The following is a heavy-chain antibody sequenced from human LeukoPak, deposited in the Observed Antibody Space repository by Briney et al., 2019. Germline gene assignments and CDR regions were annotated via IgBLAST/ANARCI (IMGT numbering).Heavy chain of an antibody. V-gene: IGHV4-61*02. CDR3: AKTTWIQLWYDY. CDR2: TYTSRST. D-gene: IGHD5-18*01. Sequence: SQTLSLTCTVSGGSISSGSYYWSWIRQPAGKGLEWIGRTYTSRSTNYNPSLQSRVTISVDTSKNQFSLKLSSVTAADTAVYYCAKTTWIQLWYDYWGQGILVTVSS. CDR1: GGSISSGSYY. J-gene: IGHJ4*02.